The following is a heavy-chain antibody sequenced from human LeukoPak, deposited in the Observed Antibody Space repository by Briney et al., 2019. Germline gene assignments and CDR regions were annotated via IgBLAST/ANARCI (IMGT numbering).Heavy chain of an antibody. V-gene: IGHV4-39*07. CDR2: VYYSGST. D-gene: IGHD3-10*01. CDR1: GGSISSSSYY. J-gene: IGHJ4*02. Sequence: PSETLSLTCTVSGGSISSSSYYWGWIRQPPGKGLEWIGSVYYSGSTYYNPSLKSRVTMSVDTSKSQFSLSPSSVTSADTAVYYCAKAAKYYFGSDTYYYFDYWGQGILVTVSS. CDR3: AKAAKYYFGSDTYYYFDY.